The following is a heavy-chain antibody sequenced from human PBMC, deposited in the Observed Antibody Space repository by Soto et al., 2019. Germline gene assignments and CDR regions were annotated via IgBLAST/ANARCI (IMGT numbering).Heavy chain of an antibody. J-gene: IGHJ4*02. D-gene: IGHD2-2*01. V-gene: IGHV3-11*01. Sequence: VQLVESGGGLVKPGGSLRLSCAASGFTFSDYYMSWIRQAPGKGLEWVSYISSSGSTIYYADSVKGRFTISRDNAKNSLYLQMNSLRAEDTAVYYCARDPIVCSSTSCSGLGGYFDYWGQGTLVTVSS. CDR1: GFTFSDYY. CDR3: ARDPIVCSSTSCSGLGGYFDY. CDR2: ISSSGSTI.